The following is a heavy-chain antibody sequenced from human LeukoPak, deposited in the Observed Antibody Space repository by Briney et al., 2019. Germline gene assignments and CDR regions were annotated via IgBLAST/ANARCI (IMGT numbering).Heavy chain of an antibody. V-gene: IGHV4-39*07. D-gene: IGHD4-17*01. CDR2: IYYSGST. CDR1: GGSISSSSYY. J-gene: IGHJ4*02. Sequence: SETLSLTCTVSGGSISSSSYYWGWIRQPPGKGLEWIGSIYYSGSTYYNPSLKTRVTISVDKSKNQFSLKLSSVTAADTAVYYCARASHDYGDYSHFDYWGQGTPVTVSS. CDR3: ARASHDYGDYSHFDY.